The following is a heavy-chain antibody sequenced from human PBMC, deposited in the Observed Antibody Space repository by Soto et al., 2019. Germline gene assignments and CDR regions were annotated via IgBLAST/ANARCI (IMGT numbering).Heavy chain of an antibody. V-gene: IGHV3-21*01. Sequence: PGGSLSLSCAASGFPFSSYIMNWVRQAPGKGLEWVSSISSSSSYIYYADSVKGRFTISRDNAKNSLYLQMNSLRAEYTAVYYCARDLRIAARFGYWGRGTLVTVSS. J-gene: IGHJ4*02. CDR2: ISSSSSYI. CDR3: ARDLRIAARFGY. CDR1: GFPFSSYI. D-gene: IGHD6-13*01.